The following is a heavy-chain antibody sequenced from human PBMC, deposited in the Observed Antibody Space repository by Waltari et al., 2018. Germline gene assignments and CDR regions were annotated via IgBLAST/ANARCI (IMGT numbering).Heavy chain of an antibody. J-gene: IGHJ6*02. CDR1: GFTFDDYA. Sequence: EVQLVESGGVVVQPGGSLRLSCAASGFTFDDYAMHWVRQAPGKGLEWVSLISWDGGSTYYADSVKGRFTISRDNSKNSLYLQMNSLRAEDTAVYYCAKGLVGATIPGMDVWGQGTTVTVSS. D-gene: IGHD1-26*01. V-gene: IGHV3-43D*04. CDR3: AKGLVGATIPGMDV. CDR2: ISWDGGST.